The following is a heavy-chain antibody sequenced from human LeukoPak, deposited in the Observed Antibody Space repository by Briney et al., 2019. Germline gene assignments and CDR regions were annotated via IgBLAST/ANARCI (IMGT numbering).Heavy chain of an antibody. Sequence: SETLSLTCTVSGGSISSFYWSWIRQPPGKGLGWIGYIYYTGSTNYNSSLKSRVTISVDKSKNQFSLNLSSVTAADTAMYYCARAVLATKSEHCFDSWGQGTLVTVSS. CDR1: GGSISSFY. V-gene: IGHV4-59*01. D-gene: IGHD2-8*01. CDR3: ARAVLATKSEHCFDS. CDR2: IYYTGST. J-gene: IGHJ5*01.